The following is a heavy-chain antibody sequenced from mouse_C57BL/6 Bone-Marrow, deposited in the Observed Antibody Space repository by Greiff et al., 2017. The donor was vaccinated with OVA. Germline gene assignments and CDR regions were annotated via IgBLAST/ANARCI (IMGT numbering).Heavy chain of an antibody. V-gene: IGHV1-4*01. CDR1: GYTFTSYT. D-gene: IGHD1-1*01. CDR2: INPSSGYT. J-gene: IGHJ2*01. Sequence: QVQLQQSGAELARPGASVKMSCKASGYTFTSYTMHWVQQRPGQGLEWIGYINPSSGYTKYNQKFKDKATLTADKASSTAYMQLSSLTSDDSAVYYCAGSILPLDYWGQGTTLTVSS. CDR3: AGSILPLDY.